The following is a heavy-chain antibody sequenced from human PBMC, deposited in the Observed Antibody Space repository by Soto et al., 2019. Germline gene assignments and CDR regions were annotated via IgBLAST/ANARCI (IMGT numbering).Heavy chain of an antibody. Sequence: GGSLRLSCAASGFTFSSYAMIWIRQVPGKGLEWVSGLYGSGGGIHYADSVKGRFTISRDNSAYSVYLQMNDLRVEDSAVYYCAKDAVSLDGVWLAHDWGQGTVVTVSS. V-gene: IGHV3-23*01. J-gene: IGHJ4*02. CDR1: GFTFSSYA. CDR3: AKDAVSLDGVWLAHD. D-gene: IGHD5-12*01. CDR2: LYGSGGGI.